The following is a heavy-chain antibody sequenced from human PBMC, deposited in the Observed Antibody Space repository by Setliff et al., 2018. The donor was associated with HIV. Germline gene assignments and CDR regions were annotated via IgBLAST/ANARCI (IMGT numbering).Heavy chain of an antibody. CDR3: ARDFTGGDGYNFWDY. J-gene: IGHJ4*02. Sequence: GASVKVSCKASGGTFSSYAISWVRQAPGQGLEWMGGIIPIFGTANYAQKFQGRVTITADESTSTAYMELSSVRSEDTAVYYCARDFTGGDGYNFWDYWGQGTLVTVSS. D-gene: IGHD3-3*01. CDR1: GGTFSSYA. V-gene: IGHV1-69*13. CDR2: IIPIFGTA.